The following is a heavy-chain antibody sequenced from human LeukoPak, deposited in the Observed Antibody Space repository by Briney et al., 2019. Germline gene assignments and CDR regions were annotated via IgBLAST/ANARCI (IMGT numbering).Heavy chain of an antibody. CDR1: GGSISSYY. CDR3: ARGRNYYDSSGYYYYFDY. CDR2: IYYSGST. D-gene: IGHD3-22*01. V-gene: IGHV4-59*01. J-gene: IGHJ4*02. Sequence: SETLSLTCTVSGGSISSYYWSWIRQPPGKGLEWIGYIYYSGSTNYNPSLKSRVTISVDTSKNQFSLKLSSVTAADTAVYYCARGRNYYDSSGYYYYFDYWGQGTLVTVSS.